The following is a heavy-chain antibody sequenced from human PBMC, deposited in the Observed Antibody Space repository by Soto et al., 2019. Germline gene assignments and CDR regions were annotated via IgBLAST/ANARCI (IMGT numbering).Heavy chain of an antibody. Sequence: QVQLVQSGPEVKKPGASVKVSCKASGYPFGSYYMHWVRQAPGQGFEWMGIINPSDGRTTYAQKLQVRLTLTRDTSSTTLFMELSSLKAEDTAYYYCVRVGQQLAETFDQWGQGSLVTVSS. CDR3: VRVGQQLAETFDQ. J-gene: IGHJ4*02. CDR1: GYPFGSYY. CDR2: INPSDGRT. V-gene: IGHV1-46*01. D-gene: IGHD6-13*01.